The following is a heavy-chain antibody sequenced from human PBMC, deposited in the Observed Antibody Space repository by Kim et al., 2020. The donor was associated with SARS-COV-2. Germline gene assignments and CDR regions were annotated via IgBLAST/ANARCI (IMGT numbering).Heavy chain of an antibody. CDR3: ARVHSSTWKIDY. Sequence: EYTVSVRSRITINPDTSENHFSLQLNSVTPEDTAVYYCARVHSSTWKIDYWGQGTLVTVSS. J-gene: IGHJ4*02. V-gene: IGHV6-1*01. D-gene: IGHD2-2*01.